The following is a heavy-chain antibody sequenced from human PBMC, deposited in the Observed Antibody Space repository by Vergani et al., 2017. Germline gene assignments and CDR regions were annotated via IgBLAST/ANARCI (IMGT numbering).Heavy chain of an antibody. CDR3: ARDRTGIGAAADAFDI. Sequence: QVQLVESGGGVVQPGRSLRLSCVPSGFTFSSYGIHWVRQAPGKGLVWVALIWYDGTNKYYADSVKGRFTISRDISKNAVFLQMNSLRVEDTAVYYCARDRTGIGAAADAFDIWGQGTMVTVSS. J-gene: IGHJ3*02. CDR1: GFTFSSYG. CDR2: IWYDGTNK. D-gene: IGHD6-13*01. V-gene: IGHV3-33*01.